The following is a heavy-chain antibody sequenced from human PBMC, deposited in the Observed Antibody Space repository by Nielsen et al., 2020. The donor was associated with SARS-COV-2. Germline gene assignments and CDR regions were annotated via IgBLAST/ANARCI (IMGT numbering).Heavy chain of an antibody. D-gene: IGHD2-21*02. V-gene: IGHV3-7*01. Sequence: GESLKISCAASGFTFSSYWMSWVRQAPGKGLEWVANIKQDGSEKYYVDSVKGRFTISRDNSKNTLYLQMNSLRAEDTAVYYCARDQMPTRYCGGDCYSRILDYWGQGTLVTVSS. CDR3: ARDQMPTRYCGGDCYSRILDY. J-gene: IGHJ4*01. CDR1: GFTFSSYW. CDR2: IKQDGSEK.